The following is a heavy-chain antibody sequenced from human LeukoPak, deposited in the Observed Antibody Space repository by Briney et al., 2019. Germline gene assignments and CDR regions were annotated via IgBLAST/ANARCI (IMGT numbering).Heavy chain of an antibody. CDR2: IYTSGST. D-gene: IGHD3-10*01. V-gene: IGHV4-61*02. Sequence: SETLSLTCTVSGGSISSGSYYWSWIREPAGKGLKWIGRIYTSGSTNYNPSLKSRVTISVDTSKNKFSLKLSSVTAADTAVYYCASYGSWKHYWGQGTLVTVSS. CDR1: GGSISSGSYY. J-gene: IGHJ4*02. CDR3: ASYGSWKHY.